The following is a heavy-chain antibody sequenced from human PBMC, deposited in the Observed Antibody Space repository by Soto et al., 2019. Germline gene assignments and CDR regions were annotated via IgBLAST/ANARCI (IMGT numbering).Heavy chain of an antibody. CDR3: ARALLPSQTRAFDI. CDR1: GFTFSSYA. D-gene: IGHD3-22*01. CDR2: ISSSGDGT. Sequence: PGGSLRLSCAASGFTFSSYAMTWVRQAPGKGLEWVSIISSSGDGTYYVDSVKGRFTISRDNSRNTLNLQMNSLRAEDTAVYYCARALLPSQTRAFDIWGQGTMVTVSS. J-gene: IGHJ3*02. V-gene: IGHV3-23*01.